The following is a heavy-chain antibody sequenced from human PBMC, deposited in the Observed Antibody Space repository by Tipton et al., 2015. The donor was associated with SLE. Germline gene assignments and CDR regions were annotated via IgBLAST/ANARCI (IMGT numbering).Heavy chain of an antibody. Sequence: GSLRLSCAASGFTFSSYWMHWVRQAPGKGLVWVSRINSDGSSTSYADSVKGRFTISRDNAKNTLYLQMNSLRAEDTAVYFCARGQRLWGYRIDYWGQGTLVNVSS. CDR1: GFTFSSYW. CDR3: ARGQRLWGYRIDY. J-gene: IGHJ4*02. CDR2: INSDGSST. V-gene: IGHV3-74*01. D-gene: IGHD5-12*01.